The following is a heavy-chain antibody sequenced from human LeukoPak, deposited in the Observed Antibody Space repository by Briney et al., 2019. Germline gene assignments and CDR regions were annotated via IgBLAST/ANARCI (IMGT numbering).Heavy chain of an antibody. CDR2: INPSGGST. CDR1: GYTFTSYY. Sequence: GASVKVSCKASGYTFTSYYMHWVRQAPGQGLEWMGIINPSGGSTSYAQKFQGRVTMTRDMSTSTVYMELSSLRSEDTAVYYCARSVEGYCSGGSCYYYYYMDVWGKGTTVTVSS. J-gene: IGHJ6*03. D-gene: IGHD2-15*01. V-gene: IGHV1-46*01. CDR3: ARSVEGYCSGGSCYYYYYMDV.